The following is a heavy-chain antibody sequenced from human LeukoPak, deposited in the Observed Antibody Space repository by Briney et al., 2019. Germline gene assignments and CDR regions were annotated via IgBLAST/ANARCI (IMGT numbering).Heavy chain of an antibody. CDR2: ISSSSSYI. V-gene: IGHV3-21*01. D-gene: IGHD2-2*01. CDR3: ARSSGDCSSTSCYLRYYYYYYYYMDV. CDR1: GFTFSSYS. Sequence: GGSLRLSCAASGFTFSSYSMNWVRQAPGKGLEWVSSISSSSSYIYYADSVKGRFTISRDNAKNSLYLQMNSLIAEDTAVYYCARSSGDCSSTSCYLRYYYYYYYYMDVWGKGTTVTVSS. J-gene: IGHJ6*03.